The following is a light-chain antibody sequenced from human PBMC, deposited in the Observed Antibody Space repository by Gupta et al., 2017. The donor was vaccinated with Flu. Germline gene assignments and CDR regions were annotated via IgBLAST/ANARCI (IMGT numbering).Light chain of an antibody. Sequence: EAVLTQPPATLSLSPGERATLSCRASQTVSRHLAWYQQKPGQAPRLLIYDTSKRDTGIPARFSGSGCGNNFALTISAREQEDFAVYYCQQRSNWPPITFGQGTRLEIK. J-gene: IGKJ5*01. CDR3: QQRSNWPPIT. V-gene: IGKV3-11*01. CDR2: DTS. CDR1: QTVSRH.